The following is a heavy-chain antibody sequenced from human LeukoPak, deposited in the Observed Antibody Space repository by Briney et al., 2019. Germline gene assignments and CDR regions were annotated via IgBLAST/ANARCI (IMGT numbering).Heavy chain of an antibody. CDR1: GGSVSSYY. CDR2: FSYSGST. J-gene: IGHJ4*02. D-gene: IGHD4-23*01. Sequence: PSETLSLTCTVSGGSVSSYYWSWIRQPPGKGLEWIGYFSYSGSTNYNPSLKSRVTISVDTSKNQFSLKLSSVTAADTAVYYCARGSPLLRWPDYWGQGTPVTVSS. CDR3: ARGSPLLRWPDY. V-gene: IGHV4-59*02.